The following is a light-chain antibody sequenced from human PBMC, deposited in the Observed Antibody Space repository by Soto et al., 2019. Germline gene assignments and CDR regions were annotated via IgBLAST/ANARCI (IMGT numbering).Light chain of an antibody. V-gene: IGLV3-21*02. Sequence: SYELTQPPSVSVAPGQTARITCGGNNIGSKSVHWYQQKPGQAPVLVGYDDSDRPSGIPERFAGSNSGNTATLTISRVEAGDEADYYCQVWDSSSHRPWVFGGGTKLTVL. CDR3: QVWDSSSHRPWV. J-gene: IGLJ3*02. CDR2: DDS. CDR1: NIGSKS.